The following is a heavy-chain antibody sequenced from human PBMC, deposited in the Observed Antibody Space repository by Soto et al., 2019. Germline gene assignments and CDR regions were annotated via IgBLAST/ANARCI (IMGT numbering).Heavy chain of an antibody. J-gene: IGHJ4*02. V-gene: IGHV4-39*01. Sequence: QLHLQESGPGLVKPLETLSLTCTVSGGSISSSTYYWGWIRQPPGKGLDWIGNLYYSGNTYYAPSLKSRVTISVDSSKNQFTLKLNSVTAADPAVYYCARGVTNSWYYFDYWGQGTLVTVSS. CDR2: LYYSGNT. CDR3: ARGVTNSWYYFDY. CDR1: GGSISSSTYY. D-gene: IGHD6-13*01.